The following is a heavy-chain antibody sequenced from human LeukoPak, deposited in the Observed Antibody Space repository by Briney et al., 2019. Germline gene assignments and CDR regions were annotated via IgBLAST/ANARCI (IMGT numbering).Heavy chain of an antibody. V-gene: IGHV1-8*02. CDR1: GYTFTSYD. CDR3: ARTPPRGLIDY. CDR2: MSPKSGKT. D-gene: IGHD3-16*01. Sequence: ASVKVSCKASGYTFTSYDINWVRQASGQGLEWMGWMSPKSGKTGYAQKFQGRVTIARDTSISTAYMELSSLTSEDTAVYYCARTPPRGLIDYWGQGTLVTVSS. J-gene: IGHJ4*02.